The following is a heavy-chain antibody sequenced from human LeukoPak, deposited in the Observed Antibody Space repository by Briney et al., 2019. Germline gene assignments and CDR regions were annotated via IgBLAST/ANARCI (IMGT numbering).Heavy chain of an antibody. Sequence: GGSLTLSCAVSGFTFQTFGMHWVRQTPGKGLEWVALISFDGSYTYYTNSVKGRFTISRDNSKDTLYLQMDSLRVEDTAVYYCAKDRSGTAYHFDFWGQGTLVTVSS. CDR1: GFTFQTFG. CDR2: ISFDGSYT. J-gene: IGHJ4*02. CDR3: AKDRSGTAYHFDF. D-gene: IGHD2-2*02. V-gene: IGHV3-30*18.